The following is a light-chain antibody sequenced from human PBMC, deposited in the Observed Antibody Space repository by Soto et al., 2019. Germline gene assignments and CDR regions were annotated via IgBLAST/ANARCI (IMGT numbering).Light chain of an antibody. CDR2: GNS. CDR1: SSNIGAGYD. J-gene: IGLJ2*01. V-gene: IGLV1-40*01. Sequence: QSVLTQPPSVSGAPGQRVTIPCTGGSSNIGAGYDVHWYQQLPGTAPKLLIYGNSNRPSGVPDRFSGSKSGTSASLAITGLQAEDEADYYCQSYDSSLSDRVFGGGTKLTVL. CDR3: QSYDSSLSDRV.